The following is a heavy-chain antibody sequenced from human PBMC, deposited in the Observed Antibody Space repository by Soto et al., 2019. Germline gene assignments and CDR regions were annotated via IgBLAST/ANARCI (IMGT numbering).Heavy chain of an antibody. D-gene: IGHD3-22*01. Sequence: EASVKVSCKTSGYTFTAYGINWVRQAPGQGLEWMGWISAYNGNTKYSQKFQGRVTITRDTSASTAYMELSSLRSEDTAVYYCAREGHYYDSSGYSDAFDIWGQGTMVTVSS. CDR3: AREGHYYDSSGYSDAFDI. J-gene: IGHJ3*02. CDR2: ISAYNGNT. CDR1: GYTFTAYG. V-gene: IGHV1-3*01.